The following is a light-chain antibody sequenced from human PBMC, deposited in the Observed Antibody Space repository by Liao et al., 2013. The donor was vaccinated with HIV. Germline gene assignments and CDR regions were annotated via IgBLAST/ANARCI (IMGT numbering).Light chain of an antibody. Sequence: SYEVTQAPSVSVSPGQSATITCSGDKLGDEYASWYQQKPGQSPVLVIYQDTRRPSGIPERFSGSNSGNTATLTISGTQAMDEADYYCQAWDSSTVIFGGGTKLTVL. CDR2: QDT. CDR1: KLGDEY. CDR3: QAWDSSTVI. J-gene: IGLJ2*01. V-gene: IGLV3-1*01.